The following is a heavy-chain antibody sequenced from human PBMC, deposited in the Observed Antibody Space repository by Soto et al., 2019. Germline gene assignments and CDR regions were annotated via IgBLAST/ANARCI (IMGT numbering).Heavy chain of an antibody. J-gene: IGHJ1*01. CDR3: VRGPSLGDFQY. V-gene: IGHV1-18*01. CDR2: ISGDNGDT. CDR1: GYTFTNYG. Sequence: QVQLVQSGAEVKKPGASVKVSCKASGYTFTNYGTSWVRQAPGQGLEYMGWISGDNGDTHYAQKVQGRVTMTTDTPTNTAYMELRSLRPDDTAVYYCVRGPSLGDFQYWGQGTLVTVSS. D-gene: IGHD6-6*01.